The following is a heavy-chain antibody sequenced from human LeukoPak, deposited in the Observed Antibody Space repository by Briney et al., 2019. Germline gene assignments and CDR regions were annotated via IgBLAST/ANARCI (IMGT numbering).Heavy chain of an antibody. D-gene: IGHD6-13*01. CDR3: ARGSSSWYSIDY. V-gene: IGHV1-18*01. CDR2: ISAYNGNT. CDR1: GGTFSSYA. Sequence: ASVKVSCKASGGTFSSYAISWVRQAPGQGLEWMGWISAYNGNTNYAQKLQGRVTMTTDTSTSTAYMELRSLRSDDTAVYYCARGSSSWYSIDYWGQGTLVTVSS. J-gene: IGHJ4*02.